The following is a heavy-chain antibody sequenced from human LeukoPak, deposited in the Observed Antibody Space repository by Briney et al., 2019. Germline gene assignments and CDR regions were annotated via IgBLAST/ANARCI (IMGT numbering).Heavy chain of an antibody. CDR3: AKSTLGGSRMDV. CDR1: GFTFSRYW. Sequence: GGSLRLSCAASGFTFSRYWMHWVRQAPGKGLVWVSRINSDGNSTTYADSVKGRFTISRDNANNTLYRQMSSLRAEATAVYRCAKSTLGGSRMDVWGKGTTVTVSS. J-gene: IGHJ6*04. CDR2: INSDGNST. D-gene: IGHD5-12*01. V-gene: IGHV3-74*03.